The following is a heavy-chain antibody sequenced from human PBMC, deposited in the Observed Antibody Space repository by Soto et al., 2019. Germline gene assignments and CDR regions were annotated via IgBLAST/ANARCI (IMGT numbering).Heavy chain of an antibody. D-gene: IGHD3-10*01. CDR1: GFTFSSYA. CDR3: AKYPYGSGSYSQEYQTQYYYYYGMDV. CDR2: ISGSGGST. V-gene: IGHV3-23*01. Sequence: SLRLSCAASGFTFSSYAMSWVRQAPGKGLEWVSAISGSGGSTYYADSVKGRFTISRDNSKNTLYLQMNSLRAEDTAVYYCAKYPYGSGSYSQEYQTQYYYYYGMDVWGQGTTVTVSS. J-gene: IGHJ6*02.